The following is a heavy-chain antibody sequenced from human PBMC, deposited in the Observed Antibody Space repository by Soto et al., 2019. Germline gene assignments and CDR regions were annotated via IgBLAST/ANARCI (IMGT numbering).Heavy chain of an antibody. Sequence: QVQLQESGPGLVKPSQTLSLTCTVSGGSISSGAYYWSWILKHPGKGLEWIGYISYDGSTYYNPSTRSRAPKSVATSKNQFSLRLTSVTAAETAVYFCAREGGDGLDYWGQGTLVTVSS. D-gene: IGHD3-16*01. V-gene: IGHV4-31*03. J-gene: IGHJ4*02. CDR2: ISYDGST. CDR3: AREGGDGLDY. CDR1: GGSISSGAYY.